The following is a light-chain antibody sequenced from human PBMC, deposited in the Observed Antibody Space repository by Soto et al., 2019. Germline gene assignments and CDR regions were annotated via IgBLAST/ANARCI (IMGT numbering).Light chain of an antibody. CDR1: SSDIGGYNY. CDR2: EVS. CDR3: SSYTSIITLYV. V-gene: IGLV2-14*01. Sequence: QSALTQPASVSGSPGQSITISCTGTSSDIGGYNYVSWYQQYPGKAPKLMIYEVSNRPSGVSNRFSGSKSGNTASLTISGLQAEDEADYYCSSYTSIITLYVFGGGNKLTVL. J-gene: IGLJ1*01.